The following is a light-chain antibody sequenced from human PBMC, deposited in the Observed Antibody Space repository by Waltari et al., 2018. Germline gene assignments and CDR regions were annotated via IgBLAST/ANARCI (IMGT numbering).Light chain of an antibody. J-gene: IGKJ2*01. V-gene: IGKV1-5*03. Sequence: DIQMTQSPSTLSASVGDRVTITCRASQSIGSSLAWYQQKPGKAPKVVIYEASSLESGVPSRFSGSGSGTEFTLTISSLQSEDFAVYYCQQYNNWPPYTFGQGTKLEIK. CDR3: QQYNNWPPYT. CDR1: QSIGSS. CDR2: EAS.